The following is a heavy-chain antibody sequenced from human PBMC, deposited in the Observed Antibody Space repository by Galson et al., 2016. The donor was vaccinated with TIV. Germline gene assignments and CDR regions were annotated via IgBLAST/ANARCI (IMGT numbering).Heavy chain of an antibody. CDR1: GFTFDDYG. CDR3: ARIKVGGIWNAIDI. Sequence: SLRLSCAASGFTFDDYGMSWVRQVPGKGLEWVSDINWNGAATGYADSVQGRFTISRDNAKKSVHLQMNSLRVEDTAFYYCARIKVGGIWNAIDIWGQGTMVSVSP. D-gene: IGHD1-1*01. CDR2: INWNGAAT. J-gene: IGHJ3*02. V-gene: IGHV3-20*04.